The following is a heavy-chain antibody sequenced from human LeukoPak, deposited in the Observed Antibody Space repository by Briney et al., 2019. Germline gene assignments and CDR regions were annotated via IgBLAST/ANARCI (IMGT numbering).Heavy chain of an antibody. V-gene: IGHV3-30*18. CDR1: GFTFSSYG. CDR3: AKDEGYSYGYDN. CDR2: ISYDGSNK. Sequence: GGSLRLSCAASGFTFSSYGMHWVRQAPGKGLEWVAVISYDGSNKYYAGSVKGRFTISRDNSKNTLYLQMNSLRAEDTAVYYCAKDEGYSYGYDNWGQGTLVTVSS. D-gene: IGHD5-18*01. J-gene: IGHJ4*02.